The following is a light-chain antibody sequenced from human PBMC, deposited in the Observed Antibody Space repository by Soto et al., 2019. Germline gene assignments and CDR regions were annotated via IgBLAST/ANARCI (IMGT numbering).Light chain of an antibody. CDR3: QQRSDWPPSLT. Sequence: DIQMTQSPSALSASVGDRVTITCRASQSISRRLAWYQQKPGKAPEIMISDASSLESGVPSRFSGSGSGTEFTLTISSLEPEDFAVYYCQQRSDWPPSLTFGGGTKVEIK. CDR2: DAS. V-gene: IGKV1-5*01. CDR1: QSISRR. J-gene: IGKJ4*01.